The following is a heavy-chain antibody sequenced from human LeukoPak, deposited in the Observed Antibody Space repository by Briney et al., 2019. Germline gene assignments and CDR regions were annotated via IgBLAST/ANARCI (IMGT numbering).Heavy chain of an antibody. CDR3: AKDPTAMVTGAFDY. D-gene: IGHD5-18*01. J-gene: IGHJ4*02. CDR1: GFTFSTYW. V-gene: IGHV3-7*05. CDR2: IKEDGSQK. Sequence: PGRSLRLSCAASGFTFSTYWMSWVRQAPGKGLEWVANIKEDGSQKYYVDSVKGRFTISRDNAKNSQYLQMNSLRAEDTAVYYCAKDPTAMVTGAFDYWGQGTLVTVSS.